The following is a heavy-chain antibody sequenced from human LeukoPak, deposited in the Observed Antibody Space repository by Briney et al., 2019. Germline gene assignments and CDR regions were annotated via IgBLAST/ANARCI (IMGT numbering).Heavy chain of an antibody. CDR1: GFTFSSYS. J-gene: IGHJ4*02. Sequence: GGSLRLSCAASGFTFSSYSMNWVRQAPGKGLEWVSYISSGSSARYYADSVKGRFTISRDDARNSLYLQMNSLRAEDTAIYYCTRVGYIDEGIDYWGQGTLVTVSS. V-gene: IGHV3-48*01. D-gene: IGHD5-24*01. CDR2: ISSGSSAR. CDR3: TRVGYIDEGIDY.